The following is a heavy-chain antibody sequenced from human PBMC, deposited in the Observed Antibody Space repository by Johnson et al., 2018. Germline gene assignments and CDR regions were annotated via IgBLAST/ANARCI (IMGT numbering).Heavy chain of an antibody. J-gene: IGHJ3*02. V-gene: IGHV3-66*02. CDR3: ASGYSYGWGAFDI. Sequence: RGGSTYYADSVKGRFTISRDNSKNTLYLQMGSLRAEDMAVYYCASGYSYGWGAFDIWGQGTMVTVSS. CDR2: RGGST. D-gene: IGHD5-18*01.